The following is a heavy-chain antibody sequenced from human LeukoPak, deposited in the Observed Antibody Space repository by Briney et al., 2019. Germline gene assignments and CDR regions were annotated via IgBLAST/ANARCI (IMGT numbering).Heavy chain of an antibody. D-gene: IGHD6-19*01. CDR2: FYYSGSS. J-gene: IGHJ3*02. Sequence: SETLSLTCTGSGGSMSRYYWSWIRHPPGKGLEGIGYFYYSGSSNYYHSHKSRVTISVDTSKNQFSLKLSAVTAADTAVYYCARRIAVAGAFDIWGQGTMVTVSS. CDR3: ARRIAVAGAFDI. V-gene: IGHV4-59*08. CDR1: GGSMSRYY.